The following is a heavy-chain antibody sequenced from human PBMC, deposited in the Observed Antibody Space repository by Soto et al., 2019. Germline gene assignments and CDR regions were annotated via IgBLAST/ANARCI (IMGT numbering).Heavy chain of an antibody. CDR1: GFSFDIFGVG. CDR2: IYWNDYK. Sequence: QITLKESGPTLVKPTQTLTLTCTFSGFSFDIFGVGVGWIRQPPGKALEWLALIYWNDYKRYSPSLESRLTITKDTSKNQVVLTMANVDPVDTATYYCAHEGGRSYNEILTGHWGYFDLWGRGTLVTVSS. D-gene: IGHD3-9*01. J-gene: IGHJ2*01. CDR3: AHEGGRSYNEILTGHWGYFDL. V-gene: IGHV2-5*01.